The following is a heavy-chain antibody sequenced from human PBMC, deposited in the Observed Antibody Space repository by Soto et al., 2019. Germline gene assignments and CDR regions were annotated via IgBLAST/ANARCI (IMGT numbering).Heavy chain of an antibody. CDR3: ARGPQWLAVIGRSYYYYGMDV. Sequence: PSETLSLTCAVYGGSFSGYYWSWIRQPPGKGLEWIGEINHSGSTNYNPSLKSRVTISVDTSKNQFSLKLSSVTAADTAAYYCARGPQWLAVIGRSYYYYGMDVWGQGTTVTVSS. D-gene: IGHD6-19*01. J-gene: IGHJ6*02. V-gene: IGHV4-34*01. CDR2: INHSGST. CDR1: GGSFSGYY.